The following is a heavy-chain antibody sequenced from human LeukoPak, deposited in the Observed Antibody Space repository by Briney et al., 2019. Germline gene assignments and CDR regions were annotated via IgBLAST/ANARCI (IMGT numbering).Heavy chain of an antibody. D-gene: IGHD1-1*01. Sequence: GESLKISCKGSGYSFTSYWIGWVRQMPGKGLEWMGIIYPGDSDTRYSPSFQGQGTISADKSISTAYLQWSSLKASDTAMYYCARGNLGYNWNDVGAFDIWGQGTMVTVSS. V-gene: IGHV5-51*01. CDR1: GYSFTSYW. CDR3: ARGNLGYNWNDVGAFDI. CDR2: IYPGDSDT. J-gene: IGHJ3*02.